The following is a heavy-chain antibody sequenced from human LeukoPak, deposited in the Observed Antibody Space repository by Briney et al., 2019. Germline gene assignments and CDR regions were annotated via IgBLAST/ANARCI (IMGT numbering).Heavy chain of an antibody. J-gene: IGHJ4*02. CDR3: ARHISDCGGDCPFDY. CDR2: IYPGDFDT. V-gene: IGHV5-51*01. CDR1: GYRFTSYW. Sequence: GESLKISCKGSGYRFTSYWIGWVRQMPGKGLEWMGMIYPGDFDTRYSPSFEGQVTISADKSIATAYLQWSGLKASDTAMYYCARHISDCGGDCPFDYWGQGTLVTVSS. D-gene: IGHD2-21*02.